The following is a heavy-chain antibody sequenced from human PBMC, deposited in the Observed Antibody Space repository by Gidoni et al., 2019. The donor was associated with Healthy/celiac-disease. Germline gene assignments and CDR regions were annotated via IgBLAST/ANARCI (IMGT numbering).Heavy chain of an antibody. J-gene: IGHJ2*01. V-gene: IGHV4-39*01. Sequence: QLQLQESGPGLVKPSEPLSLTCTVSGGSISSSSYYWGWIRQPPGKGLEWIGSIYYSGSTYYNPSLKSRVTISVDTSKNQFSLKLSSVTAADTAVYYCARQEGYWYFDLWGRGTLVTVSS. CDR2: IYYSGST. CDR1: GGSISSSSYY. CDR3: ARQEGYWYFDL.